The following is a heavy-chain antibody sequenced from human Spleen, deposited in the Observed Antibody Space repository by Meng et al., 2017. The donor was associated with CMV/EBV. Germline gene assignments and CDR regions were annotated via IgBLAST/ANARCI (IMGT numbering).Heavy chain of an antibody. D-gene: IGHD6-19*01. V-gene: IGHV4-34*01. CDR3: ARASVDQYYFDY. CDR2: INHSGST. CDR1: GGSFSDYY. Sequence: GSLRLSCTVYGGSFSDYYWTWIRQPPGKGLEWIGEINHSGSTNYNPSLKSRVTISVDTSKNQFSLKLSSVTAADTAVYYCARASVDQYYFDYWGQGTLVTVSS. J-gene: IGHJ4*02.